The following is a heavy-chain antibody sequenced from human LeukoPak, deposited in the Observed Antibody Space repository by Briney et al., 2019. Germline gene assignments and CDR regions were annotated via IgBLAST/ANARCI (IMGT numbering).Heavy chain of an antibody. CDR2: INPNSGGT. Sequence: ASVKVSCKASGYTFTGYYMHWVRQAPGQGLEWMGWINPNSGGTNYAQKFQGRVTMTRDTSISTAYMELSRLRSDDTAVYYCARDLGYGVPYFDYWGQGTLVTVSS. D-gene: IGHD4-17*01. CDR1: GYTFTGYY. V-gene: IGHV1-2*02. J-gene: IGHJ4*02. CDR3: ARDLGYGVPYFDY.